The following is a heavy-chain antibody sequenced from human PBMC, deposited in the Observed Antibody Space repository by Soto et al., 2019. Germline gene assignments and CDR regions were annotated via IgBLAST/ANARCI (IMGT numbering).Heavy chain of an antibody. CDR2: IIPIFGTA. CDR1: GGTFSSYA. D-gene: IGHD5-18*01. Sequence: ASVKVSCKASGGTFSSYAISWVRQAPGQGLEWMGGIIPIFGTANYAQKFQGRVTITADESTSTAYMELSSLGSEDTAVYYCARVGYSYGAHDSYYYGMDVWGQGTTVTVSS. J-gene: IGHJ6*02. CDR3: ARVGYSYGAHDSYYYGMDV. V-gene: IGHV1-69*13.